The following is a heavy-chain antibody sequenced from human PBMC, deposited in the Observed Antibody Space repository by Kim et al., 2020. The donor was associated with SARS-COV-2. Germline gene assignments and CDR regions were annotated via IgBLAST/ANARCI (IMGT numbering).Heavy chain of an antibody. CDR2: IKSKTDGGTT. V-gene: IGHV3-15*01. CDR3: TTQQLVAAYFDY. CDR1: GFTFSNAW. D-gene: IGHD6-13*01. Sequence: GGSLRLSCAASGFTFSNAWMSWVRQAPGKGLEWVGRIKSKTDGGTTDYAAPVKGRFTISRDDSKNTLYLQMNSLKTEDTAVYYCTTQQLVAAYFDYWGQGTLVTVSS. J-gene: IGHJ4*02.